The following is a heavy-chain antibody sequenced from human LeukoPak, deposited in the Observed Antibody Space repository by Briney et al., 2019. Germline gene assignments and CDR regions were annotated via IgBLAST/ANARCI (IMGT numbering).Heavy chain of an antibody. J-gene: IGHJ4*02. CDR3: GRSGDFWSGSGVAY. CDR2: IKSDGNIT. D-gene: IGHD3-3*01. V-gene: IGHV3-74*01. CDR1: GFTFSNYW. Sequence: PGGSLRLSCAASGFTFSNYWMYWVRQAPGKGLVWVSQIKSDGNITNYADSVKGRFTISRDNAKNTLFLQMHSLRAEDTAVYYCGRSGDFWSGSGVAYWGQGTLVTVSS.